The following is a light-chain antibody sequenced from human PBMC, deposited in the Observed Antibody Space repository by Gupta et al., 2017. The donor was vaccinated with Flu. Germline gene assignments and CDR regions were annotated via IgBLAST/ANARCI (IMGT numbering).Light chain of an antibody. CDR3: AAWDDSRSGVV. J-gene: IGLJ2*01. V-gene: IGLV1-47*01. Sequence: RVTISRSGAGSKIGNNYVYWYQQHPGAAPNLLIYRSNQRPSGVPDRFSGSKSGTSAALAISGLRAEDEADYYCAAWDDSRSGVVFGGGTKLTVL. CDR1: GSKIGNNY. CDR2: RSN.